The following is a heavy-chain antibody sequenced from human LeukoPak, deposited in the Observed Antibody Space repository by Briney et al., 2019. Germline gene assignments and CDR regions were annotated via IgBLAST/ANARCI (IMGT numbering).Heavy chain of an antibody. CDR1: GYTFTGYY. J-gene: IGHJ4*02. V-gene: IGHV1-2*02. CDR2: INPNSGGT. CDR3: ARGTSSSWYTSDFDY. D-gene: IGHD6-13*01. Sequence: GASVKVSCKASGYTFTGYYMHWVRQAPGQGLEWMGWINPNSGGTNYAQKFQGRVTMTRNTSISTAYMELSSLRSEDTAVYYCARGTSSSWYTSDFDYWGQGTLVTVSS.